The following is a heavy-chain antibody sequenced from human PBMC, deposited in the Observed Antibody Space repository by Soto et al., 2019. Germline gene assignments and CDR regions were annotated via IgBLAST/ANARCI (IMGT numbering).Heavy chain of an antibody. CDR3: AKDTEIVGATFYYFDY. CDR2: ISGSGGST. CDR1: GFTFSSYA. D-gene: IGHD1-26*01. Sequence: GGSLRLSCAASGFTFSSYAMSWVRQAPGKGLEWVSAISGSGGSTYYADSVKGRFTLSGDNYKNTLYLQMNRLRAEDTAVYYCAKDTEIVGATFYYFDYWGQGTLVTVSS. V-gene: IGHV3-23*01. J-gene: IGHJ4*02.